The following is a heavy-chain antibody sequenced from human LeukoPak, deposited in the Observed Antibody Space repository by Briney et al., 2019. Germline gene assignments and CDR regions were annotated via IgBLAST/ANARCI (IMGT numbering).Heavy chain of an antibody. J-gene: IGHJ4*02. CDR2: IYHSGST. V-gene: IGHV4-38-2*02. CDR1: GYPISSGYY. D-gene: IGHD6-19*01. CDR3: ARWDDSAWGFGN. Sequence: SETLSLTCTVSGYPISSGYYWGWIRQPPGKGLEWIGSIYHSGSTYYNPSLKSRVTISVDTSKNQFSLKLSSVTAADTAVYYCARWDDSAWGFGNWGPGTLVTVSS.